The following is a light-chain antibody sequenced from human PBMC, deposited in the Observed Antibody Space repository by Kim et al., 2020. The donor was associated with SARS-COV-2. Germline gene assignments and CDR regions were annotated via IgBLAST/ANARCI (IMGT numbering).Light chain of an antibody. V-gene: IGLV2-14*03. J-gene: IGLJ2*01. CDR3: SSFTRSNTLL. CDR1: SSDVGGYNS. Sequence: QSALTQPASVPGSPGQSIAISCTGTSSDVGGYNSVSWYQQHPGKAPKLMIYDVSERPSGVSNRFSGSKSGNTASLTISVLQAEDEADYYCSSFTRSNTLLFGGGTKLTVL. CDR2: DVS.